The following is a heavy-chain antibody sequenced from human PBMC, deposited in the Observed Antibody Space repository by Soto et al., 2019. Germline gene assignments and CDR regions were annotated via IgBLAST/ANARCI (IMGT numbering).Heavy chain of an antibody. Sequence: ASVKVSCKASGYTFTGFYMHWVLQAPGQGLEWMGIINPSGGSTSYAQKFQGRVTMTRDTSTSTVYMELSSLRSEDTAVYYCARVRRSSGYYYGYWGQGTPVTVSS. V-gene: IGHV1-46*01. CDR2: INPSGGST. J-gene: IGHJ4*02. CDR1: GYTFTGFY. D-gene: IGHD3-22*01. CDR3: ARVRRSSGYYYGY.